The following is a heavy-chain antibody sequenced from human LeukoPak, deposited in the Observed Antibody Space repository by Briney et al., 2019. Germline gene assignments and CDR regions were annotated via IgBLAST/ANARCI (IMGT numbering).Heavy chain of an antibody. CDR1: GFTFNTYG. V-gene: IGHV3-30*18. CDR2: ISYDGSNK. J-gene: IGHJ4*02. Sequence: GSLRLSCAVSGFTFNTYGIHWVRQTPGKGLEWVALISYDGSNKYYADSVKGRFTISRDNSKNTLYLQMDSLRAEDTAVYYCAKDRSGMGYYFDFWGQGTLVTVSS. CDR3: AKDRSGMGYYFDF. D-gene: IGHD1-26*01.